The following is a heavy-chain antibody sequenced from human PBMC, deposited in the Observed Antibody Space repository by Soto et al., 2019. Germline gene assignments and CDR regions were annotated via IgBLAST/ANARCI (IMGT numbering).Heavy chain of an antibody. Sequence: GESLKISCKGFGYSFTSYWIGWVRQMPGKGLEWMGIIYPGDSDTRYSPSFQGQVTISADKSISTAYLQWSSLKASDTAIYYCARTASAGKYYYGVDVWGQGTTVTVSS. V-gene: IGHV5-51*01. CDR3: ARTASAGKYYYGVDV. D-gene: IGHD6-13*01. J-gene: IGHJ6*02. CDR1: GYSFTSYW. CDR2: IYPGDSDT.